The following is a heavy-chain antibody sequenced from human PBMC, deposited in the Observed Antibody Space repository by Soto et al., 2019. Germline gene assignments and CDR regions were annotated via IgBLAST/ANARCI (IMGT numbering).Heavy chain of an antibody. CDR2: INHSGST. CDR3: ARGLSEYYYGMDV. Sequence: PSETRSLTCAVYGGSFSGYYWSWIRQPPGKGLEWIGEINHSGSTNYNPSLKSRVTISVDTSKNQFSLKLSSVTAADTAVYYCARGLSEYYYGMDVWGQGTTVTVSS. J-gene: IGHJ6*02. V-gene: IGHV4-34*01. CDR1: GGSFSGYY.